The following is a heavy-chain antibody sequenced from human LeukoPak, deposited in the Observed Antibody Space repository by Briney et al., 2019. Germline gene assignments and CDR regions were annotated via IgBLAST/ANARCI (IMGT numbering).Heavy chain of an antibody. V-gene: IGHV1-69*05. CDR2: IIPIFGTA. Sequence: SVKVSCKASGGTFSIYAISWVRQAPGQGLEWMGRIIPIFGTANYAQKFQGRVTITTDESTSTAYMELSSLRSEDTAVYYCARRVVRGVRGNWFDPWGQGTLVTVSS. CDR3: ARRVVRGVRGNWFDP. CDR1: GGTFSIYA. J-gene: IGHJ5*02. D-gene: IGHD3-10*01.